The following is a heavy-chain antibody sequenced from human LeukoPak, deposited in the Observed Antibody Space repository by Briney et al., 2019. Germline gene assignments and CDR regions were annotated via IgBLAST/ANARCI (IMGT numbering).Heavy chain of an antibody. Sequence: GGSLRLSCAASGFTFDDYAMHWVRQAPGKGLEWVSGISWNSGSIGYADSVKGRFTISRDNAKNSLYLQMNSLRAEDTALYYCAKDRWTPHAFDIWGQGTMVTVSS. V-gene: IGHV3-9*01. CDR2: ISWNSGSI. CDR3: AKDRWTPHAFDI. J-gene: IGHJ3*02. D-gene: IGHD3/OR15-3a*01. CDR1: GFTFDDYA.